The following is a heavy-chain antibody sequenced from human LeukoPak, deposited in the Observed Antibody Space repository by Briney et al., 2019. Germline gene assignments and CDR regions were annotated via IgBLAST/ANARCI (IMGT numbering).Heavy chain of an antibody. D-gene: IGHD3-22*01. J-gene: IGHJ4*02. CDR3: ARAHDSSGYPITDY. CDR1: GGTFSGYA. CDR2: IIPIFGTA. V-gene: IGHV1-69*13. Sequence: SVKVSCKASGGTFSGYAISWVRQAPGQGLEWMGGIIPIFGTANYAQKFQGRVTITADESTSTAYMELSSLRSEDTAVYYCARAHDSSGYPITDYWGQGTLVTVSS.